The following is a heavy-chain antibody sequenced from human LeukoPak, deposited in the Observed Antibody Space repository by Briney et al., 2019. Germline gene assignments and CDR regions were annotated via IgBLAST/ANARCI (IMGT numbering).Heavy chain of an antibody. Sequence: PGGSLRLSCAASGFTFSVYAMSWVRQAPGKGLEWVAVISYDGSNKYYADSVKGRFTISRDNSKNTLYLQMNSLRAEDTAVYYCARAGIEYYDILTGPLPRMDVWGQGTTVTVSS. D-gene: IGHD3-9*01. V-gene: IGHV3-30*19. J-gene: IGHJ6*02. CDR1: GFTFSVYA. CDR2: ISYDGSNK. CDR3: ARAGIEYYDILTGPLPRMDV.